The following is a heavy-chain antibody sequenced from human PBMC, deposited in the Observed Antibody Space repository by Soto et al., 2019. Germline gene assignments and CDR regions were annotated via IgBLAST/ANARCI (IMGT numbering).Heavy chain of an antibody. CDR3: ARGPENFGWLLPLATRDYGMDV. Sequence: GRSLRHSCAASGFTFSSYSMNWFRQAPGQGLEWVSSISSSSSYIYYSDSVKGRFTISRDNAKNSLYLQMNSLRAEDTAVYYCARGPENFGWLLPLATRDYGMDVWGQGTTVTVSS. V-gene: IGHV3-21*01. CDR2: ISSSSSYI. CDR1: GFTFSSYS. J-gene: IGHJ6*02. D-gene: IGHD3-9*01.